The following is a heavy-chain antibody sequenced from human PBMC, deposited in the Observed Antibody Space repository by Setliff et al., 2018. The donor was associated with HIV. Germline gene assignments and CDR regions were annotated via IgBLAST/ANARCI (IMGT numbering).Heavy chain of an antibody. CDR3: ARLGAEDFSDYDWVDY. CDR2: INHSGDT. J-gene: IGHJ4*02. V-gene: IGHV4-34*01. CDR1: GYSIRDGYY. Sequence: KTSETLSLTCNVSGYSIRDGYYWSWIRQPPGKGLEWIGEINHSGDTNYNPSLKSRVTISVDTSKNQFSLNLNSVTAADTAVYYCARLGAEDFSDYDWVDYWGQGTLVTVSS. D-gene: IGHD5-12*01.